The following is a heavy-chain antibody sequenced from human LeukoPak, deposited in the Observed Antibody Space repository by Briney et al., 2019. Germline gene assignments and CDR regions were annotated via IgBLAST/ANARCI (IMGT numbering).Heavy chain of an antibody. J-gene: IGHJ4*02. CDR1: GFTFSSYW. Sequence: PGGSLRLSCAAPGFTFSSYWRPWVGQAPGKGLVWVSRINSDGSSTSYADSVKGRFTISRDHCKNTLYLPMTSLRVEDTAVYYCTIVDVTILPDYWGQGTLVTVSS. V-gene: IGHV3-74*01. CDR2: INSDGSST. D-gene: IGHD2-2*02. CDR3: TIVDVTILPDY.